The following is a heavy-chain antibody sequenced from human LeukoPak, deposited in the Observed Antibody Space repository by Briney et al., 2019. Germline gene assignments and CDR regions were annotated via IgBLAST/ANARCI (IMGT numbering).Heavy chain of an antibody. V-gene: IGHV3-7*01. Sequence: PGGSLRLSCAASGFSCSSYWMSWVRQAPGKGLEWVANIKFDGSEKNYVDSVKGRFTISRDNAKASLYLQMNNLRAEDTAVYYCARNRGLDNWGQGTLVTVSS. D-gene: IGHD3-16*01. CDR3: ARNRGLDN. J-gene: IGHJ4*02. CDR1: GFSCSSYW. CDR2: IKFDGSEK.